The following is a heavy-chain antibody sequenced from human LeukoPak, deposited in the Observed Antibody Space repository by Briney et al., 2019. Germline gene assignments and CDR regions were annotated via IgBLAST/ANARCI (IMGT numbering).Heavy chain of an antibody. CDR2: IYYSGTT. D-gene: IGHD2-2*01. CDR3: ARLAPVGYCSSTSCYAFDI. J-gene: IGHJ3*02. V-gene: IGHV4-39*07. CDR1: GGSISSSNYY. Sequence: SETLSLTCTVSGGSISSSNYYWGWIRQPPGKGLEWIGSIYYSGTTYYNPSLKSRVTISVDTSKNQFSLKLTSVTAADTAVYYCARLAPVGYCSSTSCYAFDIWGQGTMVTVSS.